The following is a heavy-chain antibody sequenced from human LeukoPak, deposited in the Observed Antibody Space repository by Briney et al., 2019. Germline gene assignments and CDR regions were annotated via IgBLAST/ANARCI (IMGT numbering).Heavy chain of an antibody. Sequence: SETLSLTCTVSGGSINNYYWTWIRQPPGKGLEWIGYIYYSGSPSYNPSLKSRVTISVDMSKNQFSLNLSSVSATDTAVYYCARRRDSSSWNSPFDYWGQGTLVTVSS. J-gene: IGHJ4*02. V-gene: IGHV4-59*08. CDR3: ARRRDSSSWNSPFDY. CDR2: IYYSGSP. D-gene: IGHD6-13*01. CDR1: GGSINNYY.